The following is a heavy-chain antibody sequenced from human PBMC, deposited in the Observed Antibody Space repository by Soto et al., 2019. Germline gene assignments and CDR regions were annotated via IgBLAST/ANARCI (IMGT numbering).Heavy chain of an antibody. J-gene: IGHJ3*02. CDR1: GGSISSSSDY. Sequence: SATLSLTCTVSGGSISSSSDYWGWIRQPPGKGLEWIGSIYYSGSTYYNPSLKSRVTISVDTSKNQFSLKLSSVTAADTAVYYCASQADVLLWFGESGGGAFDIWGQGTMVTVSS. D-gene: IGHD3-10*01. CDR3: ASQADVLLWFGESGGGAFDI. CDR2: IYYSGST. V-gene: IGHV4-39*01.